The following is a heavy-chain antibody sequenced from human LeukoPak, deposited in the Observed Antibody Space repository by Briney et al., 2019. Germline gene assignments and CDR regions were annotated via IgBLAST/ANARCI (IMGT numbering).Heavy chain of an antibody. CDR3: ATDRGRIVGANLYYFDY. V-gene: IGHV1-46*01. J-gene: IGHJ4*02. CDR1: GYTFTSYY. D-gene: IGHD1-26*01. CDR2: INPSGGGT. Sequence: ASVKVSCKASGYTFTSYYMHWVRQAPGQGLEWMGIINPSGGGTSYAQKFQRRVTMTEDTSTDTAYMELSSLRSEDTAVYYCATDRGRIVGANLYYFDYWGQGTLVTVSS.